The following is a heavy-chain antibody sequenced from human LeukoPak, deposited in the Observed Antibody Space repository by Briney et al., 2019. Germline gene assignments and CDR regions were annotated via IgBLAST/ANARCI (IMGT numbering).Heavy chain of an antibody. CDR1: GGSFTSYY. Sequence: SETLSLTCTVSGGSFTSYYWSWIRQPPGKGLEWIGYIYHSGSTYYNPSLKSRVTISVDRSKNQFSLKLSSVTAADTAVYYCARQCSSTSCYVAFDIWGQGTMVTVSS. D-gene: IGHD2-2*01. J-gene: IGHJ3*02. CDR2: IYHSGST. V-gene: IGHV4-59*08. CDR3: ARQCSSTSCYVAFDI.